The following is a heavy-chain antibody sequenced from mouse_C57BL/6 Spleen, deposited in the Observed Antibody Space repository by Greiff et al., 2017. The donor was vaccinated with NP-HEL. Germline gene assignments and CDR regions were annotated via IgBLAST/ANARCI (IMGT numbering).Heavy chain of an antibody. CDR2: ISDGGSYT. J-gene: IGHJ3*01. V-gene: IGHV5-4*01. Sequence: EVHLVESGGGLVKPGGSLKLSCAASGFTFSSYAMSWVRQTPEKRLGWVATISDGGSYTYYPDNVKGRFTISSDNAKNNLYLQMSHLKSEDTAMYYCAREGGYDGAWFAYWGQGTLVTVSA. CDR3: AREGGYDGAWFAY. D-gene: IGHD2-2*01. CDR1: GFTFSSYA.